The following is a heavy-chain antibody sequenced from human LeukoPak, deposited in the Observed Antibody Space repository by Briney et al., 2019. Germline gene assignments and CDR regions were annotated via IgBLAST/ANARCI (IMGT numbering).Heavy chain of an antibody. D-gene: IGHD1-14*01. CDR2: IKQDGSEK. J-gene: IGHJ4*02. CDR1: GFTFSDYW. Sequence: GGSLRLSCAASGFTFSDYWMSWVRQAPGKGLEWVANIKQDGSEKYYVDSVKGRFTISRDNAKNSLYLQMNSLRAEDTALYYCARHNPLWGYWGQGTLVTVSS. V-gene: IGHV3-7*04. CDR3: ARHNPLWGY.